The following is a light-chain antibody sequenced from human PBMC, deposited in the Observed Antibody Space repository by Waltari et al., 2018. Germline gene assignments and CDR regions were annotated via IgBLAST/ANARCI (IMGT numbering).Light chain of an antibody. CDR2: SNN. J-gene: IGLJ3*02. V-gene: IGLV1-44*01. Sequence: QSVLTQPPSASATPGQRVTISCSGSTSNIGNNIVNWYQQVPGTAPNLLTYSNNLRPTGVPDRFSGSKSGTSASLAISGLQSEDEAYYDCAAWDDSLNSPVFGGGTQLTVL. CDR1: TSNIGNNI. CDR3: AAWDDSLNSPV.